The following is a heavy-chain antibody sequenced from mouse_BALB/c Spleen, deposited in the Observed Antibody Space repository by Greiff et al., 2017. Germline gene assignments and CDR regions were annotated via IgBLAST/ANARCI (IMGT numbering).Heavy chain of an antibody. CDR1: GFTFSSYT. J-gene: IGHJ4*01. CDR2: ISNGGGST. CDR3: ARHRNGYYDYYAMDY. Sequence: EVMLVESGGGLVQPGGSLKLSCAASGFTFSSYTMSWVRQTPEKRLEWVAYISNGGGSTYYPDTVKGRFTISRDNAKNTLYLQMSSLKSEDTAMYYCARHRNGYYDYYAMDYWGQGTSVTVSS. V-gene: IGHV5-12-2*01. D-gene: IGHD2-3*01.